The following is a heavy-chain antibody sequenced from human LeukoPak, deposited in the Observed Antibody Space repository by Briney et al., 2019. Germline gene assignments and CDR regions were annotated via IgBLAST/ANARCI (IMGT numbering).Heavy chain of an antibody. CDR1: GYNFTNYW. Sequence: GESLKISCKGSGYNFTNYWIGWVRQMPGKGLEWMGIIYPGDSDTRYSPSFQGQVTISADKSISTAYLQWSSLKASDTAIYYCARLRRSMIAVIMSGAFDIWGQGTMVTVSS. J-gene: IGHJ3*02. CDR2: IYPGDSDT. V-gene: IGHV5-51*01. D-gene: IGHD3-22*01. CDR3: ARLRRSMIAVIMSGAFDI.